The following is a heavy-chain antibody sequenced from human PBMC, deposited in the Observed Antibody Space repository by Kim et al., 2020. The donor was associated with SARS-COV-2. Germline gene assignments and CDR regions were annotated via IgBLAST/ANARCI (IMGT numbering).Heavy chain of an antibody. J-gene: IGHJ4*01. Sequence: GGSLRLSCAASGFTFSSYGMHWVRQAPGKGLEWVAVISYDGSNKYYADSVKGRFTISRDNSNNTLYLQMNSLTAEDTAVYYCAKAPGGSGRWGGTDYWGHGTLGTVSS. CDR3: AKAPGGSGRWGGTDY. D-gene: IGHD6-19*01. CDR1: GFTFSSYG. V-gene: IGHV3-30*18. CDR2: ISYDGSNK.